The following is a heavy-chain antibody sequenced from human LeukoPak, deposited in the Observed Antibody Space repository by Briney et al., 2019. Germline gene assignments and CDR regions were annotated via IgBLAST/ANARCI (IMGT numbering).Heavy chain of an antibody. V-gene: IGHV1-46*01. Sequence: ASVKVSCKAAGYTFTSYYMHWVRQAPGQGLEWMGTINPSGGSTSYAQKFQGRVTMTKDTSTSTVYMELSSLRSEDTAVYYCARGGRGEGTGTTRVAFDIWGQGTMVTVSS. D-gene: IGHD1-1*01. J-gene: IGHJ3*02. CDR1: GYTFTSYY. CDR3: ARGGRGEGTGTTRVAFDI. CDR2: INPSGGST.